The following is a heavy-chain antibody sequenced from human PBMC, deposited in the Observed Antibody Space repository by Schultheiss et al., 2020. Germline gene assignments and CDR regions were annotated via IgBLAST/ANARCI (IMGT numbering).Heavy chain of an antibody. D-gene: IGHD2-2*01. CDR2: INHSGST. CDR1: GGSFSGYY. V-gene: IGHV4-34*01. J-gene: IGHJ5*02. Sequence: SETLSLTCAVYGGSFSGYYWSWIRQPPGKGLEWIGEINHSGSTNYNPSLKSRVTISVDTSKNQFSLKLSSVTAADTAVYYCARATLVVPAATWFDPWGQGSLGNGYS. CDR3: ARATLVVPAATWFDP.